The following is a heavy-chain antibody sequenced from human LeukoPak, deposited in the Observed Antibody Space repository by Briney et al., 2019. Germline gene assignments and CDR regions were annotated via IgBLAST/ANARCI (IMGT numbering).Heavy chain of an antibody. CDR3: ARGYSGSCYD. J-gene: IGHJ4*02. CDR2: INTDGSST. D-gene: IGHD3-10*01. CDR1: GFTLSNYW. Sequence: PGGSLRLSCSASGFTLSNYWIHWVRQAPGKGLVWVSRINTDGSSTNYADSVRGRFTVSRDNAKNSLSLQMNSLRAEDTAVYYCARGYSGSCYDWGQGTLVTVSS. V-gene: IGHV3-74*01.